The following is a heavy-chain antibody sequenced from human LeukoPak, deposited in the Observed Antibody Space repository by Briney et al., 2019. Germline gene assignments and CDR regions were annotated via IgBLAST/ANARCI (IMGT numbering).Heavy chain of an antibody. CDR3: ARDYTGGWNDY. D-gene: IGHD7-27*01. CDR1: GFTFSSYW. CDR2: INQYGSEK. Sequence: GGSLRLSCAVSGFTFSSYWMSWVRQAPGKGLEWVANINQYGSEKYYVDSVKGRFTISRDNAKNSLYLQMNSLGAEDTAVYYCARDYTGGWNDYWGQGIRVTVSS. V-gene: IGHV3-7*01. J-gene: IGHJ4*02.